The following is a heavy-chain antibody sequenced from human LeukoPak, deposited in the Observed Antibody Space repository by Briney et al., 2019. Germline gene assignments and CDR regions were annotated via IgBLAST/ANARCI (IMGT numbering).Heavy chain of an antibody. CDR2: MNPNSGNT. V-gene: IGHV1-8*03. J-gene: IGHJ4*02. CDR3: AIFFGYTTFDY. D-gene: IGHD5-24*01. Sequence: ASVKVSRKASGYTFTSYDINWVRQATGQGLEWMGWMNPNSGNTGYAQKFQGRVTITRNTSISTAYMELSSLRSEDTAVYYCAIFFGYTTFDYWGQGTLVTVFS. CDR1: GYTFTSYD.